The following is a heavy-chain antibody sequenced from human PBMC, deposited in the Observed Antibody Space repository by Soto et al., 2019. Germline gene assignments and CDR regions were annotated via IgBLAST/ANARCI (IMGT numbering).Heavy chain of an antibody. CDR1: GYTFTSYD. CDR2: MNPNSGNT. V-gene: IGHV1-8*01. J-gene: IGHJ6*03. D-gene: IGHD3-3*01. Sequence: GASVKVSCKASGYTFTSYDINWVRQATGQGLEWMGWMNPNSGNTGYAQKFQGRVTMTRNTSISTAYMELSSLRSEDTAVYYCARGNKFNYDLYDYYYYMDVGGKGTTVTASS. CDR3: ARGNKFNYDLYDYYYYMDV.